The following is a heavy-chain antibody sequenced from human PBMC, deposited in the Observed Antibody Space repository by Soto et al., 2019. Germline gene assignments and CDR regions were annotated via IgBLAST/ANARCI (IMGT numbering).Heavy chain of an antibody. CDR3: ARGGAWTPEGLGY. J-gene: IGHJ4*02. D-gene: IGHD2-15*01. CDR1: GFTFSSFA. V-gene: IGHV3-30-3*01. CDR2: ISSDVVNY. Sequence: QVQLVESGGGVVQPGRSLRLSCAASGFTFSSFAMHWVRQAPGKGLEWLAVISSDVVNYYYAESVKGRFTISRDNSKNTLYLQMNRLRNEDTAVHYCARGGAWTPEGLGYWGQGTLVTVSS.